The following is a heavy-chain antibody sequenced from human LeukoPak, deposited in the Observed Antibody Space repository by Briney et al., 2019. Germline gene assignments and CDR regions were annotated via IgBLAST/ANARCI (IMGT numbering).Heavy chain of an antibody. J-gene: IGHJ4*02. CDR2: ISSSGTTK. CDR3: ARVLRYFDWVGGYYFDY. CDR1: GFTFSDYY. Sequence: GGSLRLSCAASGFTFSDYYMTWIRQAPWKGLEWVSYISSSGTTKYYADSVKGRFTISRDNAKNSLYLQMNSLRAEDTAVYYCARVLRYFDWVGGYYFDYWGQGTLVTVSS. V-gene: IGHV3-11*01. D-gene: IGHD3-9*01.